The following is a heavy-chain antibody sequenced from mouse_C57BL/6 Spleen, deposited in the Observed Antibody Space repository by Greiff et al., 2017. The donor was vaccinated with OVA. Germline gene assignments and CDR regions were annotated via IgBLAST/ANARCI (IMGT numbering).Heavy chain of an antibody. CDR2: LYPGSGST. CDR3: AREGYGSSYYAMDY. J-gene: IGHJ4*01. Sequence: QVQLQQPGAELVKPGASVKMSCKASGYTFTSYWITWVKQRPGQGLEWIGDLYPGSGSTNYNEKFKSKATLTVDTSSSTAYMQLSSLTSEDSAVYYGAREGYGSSYYAMDYWGQGTSVTVSS. V-gene: IGHV1-55*01. D-gene: IGHD1-1*01. CDR1: GYTFTSYW.